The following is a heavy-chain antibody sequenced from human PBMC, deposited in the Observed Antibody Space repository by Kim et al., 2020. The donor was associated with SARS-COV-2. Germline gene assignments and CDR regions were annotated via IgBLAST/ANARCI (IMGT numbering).Heavy chain of an antibody. CDR2: ISYDGSNK. J-gene: IGHJ4*02. CDR3: ARERGREVLLWFGECLDY. CDR1: GFTFSSYA. Sequence: GGSLRLSCAASGFTFSSYAMHWVRQAPGKGLEWVAVISYDGSNKYYADSVKGRFTISRDNSKNTLYLQMNSLRAEDTAVYYCARERGREVLLWFGECLDYWGQGTLVTVSS. D-gene: IGHD3-10*01. V-gene: IGHV3-30*04.